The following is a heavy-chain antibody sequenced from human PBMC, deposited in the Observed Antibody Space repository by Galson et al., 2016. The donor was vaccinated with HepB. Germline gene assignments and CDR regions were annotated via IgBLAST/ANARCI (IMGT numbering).Heavy chain of an antibody. Sequence: SLRLSCAASKFTFSSYGMHWVRQAPGKGLEWVAVIWYDGSNKYYADSVKGRFTISRDNSKNTLYLQMNNLRAEDTAVYYCVAESGGSGIWGQGTLVTVSS. J-gene: IGHJ4*02. CDR1: KFTFSSYG. V-gene: IGHV3-33*01. D-gene: IGHD3-10*01. CDR2: IWYDGSNK. CDR3: VAESGGSGI.